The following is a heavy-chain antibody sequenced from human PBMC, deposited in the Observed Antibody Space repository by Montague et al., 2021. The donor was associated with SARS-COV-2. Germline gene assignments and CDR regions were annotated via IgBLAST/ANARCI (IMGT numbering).Heavy chain of an antibody. CDR1: GGSFSGYY. Sequence: SETLSLTCAVYGGSFSGYYWTWIRQAPGKGLEWIGEITHRGSTTYNPSLESRVTISVDTSKKQFSLKLRSVTAADTAVYYCARWISRLRGVDEWGRGTLVTVSS. J-gene: IGHJ4*02. V-gene: IGHV4-34*01. CDR3: ARWISRLRGVDE. D-gene: IGHD3-10*01. CDR2: ITHRGST.